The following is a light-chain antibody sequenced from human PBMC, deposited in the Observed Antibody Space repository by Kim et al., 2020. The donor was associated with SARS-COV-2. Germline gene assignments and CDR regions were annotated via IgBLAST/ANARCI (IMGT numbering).Light chain of an antibody. CDR3: QKCDSAPWT. CDR2: AAS. J-gene: IGKJ1*01. V-gene: IGKV1-27*01. Sequence: AAVGDRVTNTCRGSRDISNYLAWFQLKPGKAPKRLIYAASALQPGVPSRCSGSGSGTDFTLTVTSLQPEDVATYYCQKCDSAPWTFGQGTKVDIK. CDR1: RDISNY.